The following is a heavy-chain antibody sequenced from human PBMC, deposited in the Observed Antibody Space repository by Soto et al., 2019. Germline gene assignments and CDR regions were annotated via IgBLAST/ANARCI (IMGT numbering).Heavy chain of an antibody. CDR2: ISDSGGIS. CDR3: AKRPSALLTFDY. V-gene: IGHV3-23*04. D-gene: IGHD1-26*01. CDR1: GCIFSNYV. J-gene: IGHJ4*02. Sequence: EVQLVDSGGGLVQPGGSLRLSCAASGCIFSNYVMSWVRQAPGKGLEWVPSISDSGGISYYADSVKGRFPISRDNSKNTMYLQMNSLRAEDTAIYYCAKRPSALLTFDYWGQGTLVTVSS.